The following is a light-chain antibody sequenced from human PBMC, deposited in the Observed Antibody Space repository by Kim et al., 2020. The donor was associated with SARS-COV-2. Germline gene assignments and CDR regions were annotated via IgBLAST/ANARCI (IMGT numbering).Light chain of an antibody. V-gene: IGLV2-11*01. Sequence: QSALTQPRSVSGSPGQSVTISCTGTNSDVGGYNYVSWYQRHPGKAPKLMIYDVSKRPSGVPDRFSGSKSGNTASLTISGLQAEDEADYYCCSYAGSYTLVFGGGTKVTVL. CDR3: CSYAGSYTLV. CDR2: DVS. CDR1: NSDVGGYNY. J-gene: IGLJ2*01.